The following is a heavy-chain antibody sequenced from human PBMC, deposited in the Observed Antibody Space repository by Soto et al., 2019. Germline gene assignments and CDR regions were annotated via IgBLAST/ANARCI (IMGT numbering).Heavy chain of an antibody. V-gene: IGHV1-69*01. J-gene: IGHJ6*02. D-gene: IGHD2-21*01. CDR2: IIPNFDTP. CDR1: GGSFNNYA. CDR3: AVAMFREILIFESSGMHV. Sequence: QVHLVQSGAEVKKPGSSVKVSCKTSGGSFNNYAVSWVRQAPGQGLEWMGGIIPNFDTPNYAQKFQDRVTIFADEATSTVYMELRSLRSNDTAVYYCAVAMFREILIFESSGMHVWGQGTTVIVSS.